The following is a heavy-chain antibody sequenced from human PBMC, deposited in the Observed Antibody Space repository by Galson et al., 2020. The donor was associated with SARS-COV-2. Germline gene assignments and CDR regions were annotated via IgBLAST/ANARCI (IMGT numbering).Heavy chain of an antibody. CDR1: GFTFSRRR. CDR2: SNEDGSRR. D-gene: IGHD2-15*01. CDR3: VRDWNCGASCYPFGL. V-gene: IGHV3-7*01. J-gene: IGHJ4*02. Sequence: EGSPRLSCAASGFTFSRRRMSWVRQAPGKGLERVANSNEDGSRRFYPDSVRGRFTVFRDNARNSLYLQMNRRRVEDTAVYFCVRDWNCGASCYPFGLWGQGALVTVAS.